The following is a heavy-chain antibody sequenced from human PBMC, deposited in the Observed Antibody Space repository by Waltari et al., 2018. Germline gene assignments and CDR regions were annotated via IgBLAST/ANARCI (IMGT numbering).Heavy chain of an antibody. CDR3: ARAGWESHLYYFDY. D-gene: IGHD1-26*01. Sequence: QVQLQQWGAGLLKPSETLSLTCAVYGGSFSGYYWSWIRQPPGKGLEWIGEINHSGSTNYNPSLKSRVTISVDTSKTQFSLKLSSVTAADTAVYYCARAGWESHLYYFDYWGQGTLVTVSS. CDR2: INHSGST. J-gene: IGHJ4*02. CDR1: GGSFSGYY. V-gene: IGHV4-34*01.